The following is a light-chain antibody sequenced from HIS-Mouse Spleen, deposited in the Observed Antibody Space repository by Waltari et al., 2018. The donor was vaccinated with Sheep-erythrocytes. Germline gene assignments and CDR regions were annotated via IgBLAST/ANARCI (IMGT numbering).Light chain of an antibody. Sequence: QSVLTQPPSVSAAPGQKVTISCSGSSSNIGNNYVSWYQHLPGTATQLVIYDNNQRPTGIPDRFTGSQSGPSATLGITGLQTGDEADYYCGTWDSSLSALFVFGTGTKVTVL. V-gene: IGLV1-51*01. CDR1: SSNIGNNY. CDR3: GTWDSSLSALFV. J-gene: IGLJ1*01. CDR2: DNN.